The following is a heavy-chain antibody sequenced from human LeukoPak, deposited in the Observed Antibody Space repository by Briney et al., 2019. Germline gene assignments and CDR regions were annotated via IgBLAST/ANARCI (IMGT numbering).Heavy chain of an antibody. CDR2: TRPSSGRT. CDR1: GYTFTNYY. V-gene: IGHV1-46*01. J-gene: IGHJ4*02. Sequence: ASVKVSCKTSGYTFTNYYMHWLRQAPGQGPEWMGITRPSSGRTSYPQKFQGRVTMTWDMSTSTFYMELSSLTSDDTAVYYCPREGPETYNFDFWGQGTLVTVSS. CDR3: PREGPETYNFDF. D-gene: IGHD1-14*01.